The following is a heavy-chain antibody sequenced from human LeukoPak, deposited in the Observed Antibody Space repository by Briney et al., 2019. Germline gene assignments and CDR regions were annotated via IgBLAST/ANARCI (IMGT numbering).Heavy chain of an antibody. J-gene: IGHJ6*02. CDR1: GYSFDTYW. CDR3: ARFQYSSSYPYYYYGMDL. CDR2: IQPGDSDS. D-gene: IGHD6-19*01. V-gene: IGHV5-51*01. Sequence: GESLKISCKGSGYSFDTYWIAWVRQTPGKGLEWMGIIQPGDSDSRYSPSFQGQVTLSGDKSISTAYVMWSSLKASDTAMYYCARFQYSSSYPYYYYGMDLWGQGTTVTVSS.